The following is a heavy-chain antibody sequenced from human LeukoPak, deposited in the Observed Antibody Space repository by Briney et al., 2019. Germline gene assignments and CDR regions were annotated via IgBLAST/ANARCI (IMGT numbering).Heavy chain of an antibody. CDR3: ARMSSYCDY. D-gene: IGHD2-2*01. Sequence: GSLRLSCVASGFTFSSHHMNWVRQTPGKGLESVATIKPDGSEKYYVDSVKGRFTISRDNAKSSLYLQMNSLRAEDTGVYFCARMSSYCDYWGQGTLVTVSS. CDR1: GFTFSSHH. V-gene: IGHV3-7*01. J-gene: IGHJ4*02. CDR2: IKPDGSEK.